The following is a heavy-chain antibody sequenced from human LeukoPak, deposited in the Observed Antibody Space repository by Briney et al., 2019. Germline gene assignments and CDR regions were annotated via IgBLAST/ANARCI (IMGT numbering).Heavy chain of an antibody. V-gene: IGHV3-9*01. CDR2: ISWNSGSI. Sequence: PGRSLRLSCAASGFTFDDYAMHWVRQAPGKGLEWVSGISWNSGSIGYADSVKGRFTISRDNAKNSLYLQMNSLRAEDTALYYCAKDMTSSGYSSGYTDWGQGTLVTVSS. D-gene: IGHD6-19*01. J-gene: IGHJ4*02. CDR3: AKDMTSSGYSSGYTD. CDR1: GFTFDDYA.